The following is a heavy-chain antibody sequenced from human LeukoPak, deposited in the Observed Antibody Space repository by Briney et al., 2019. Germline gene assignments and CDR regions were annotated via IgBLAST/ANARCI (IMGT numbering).Heavy chain of an antibody. CDR2: INPSGGST. J-gene: IGHJ5*02. D-gene: IGHD2-2*01. CDR3: ARARGVVVPAAPNGIWFDP. V-gene: IGHV1-46*01. CDR1: GYTFTSYY. Sequence: ASAKVSCKASGYTFTSYYMHWVRQAPGQGLEWMGIINPSGGSTSYAQKFQGRVTMTRDMSTSTAYMELSSLRSEDTAVYYCARARGVVVPAAPNGIWFDPWGQGTLVTVSS.